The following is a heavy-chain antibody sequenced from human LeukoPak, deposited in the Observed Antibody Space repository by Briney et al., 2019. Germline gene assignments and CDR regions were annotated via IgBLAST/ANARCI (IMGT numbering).Heavy chain of an antibody. CDR2: IDSSGDYT. D-gene: IGHD6-13*01. CDR1: GFTFSTHA. V-gene: IGHV3-23*01. Sequence: GGSLRLSCAASGFTFSTHAMTWVRQAPGKGLEWISSIDSSGDYTFYADSVKGRFTISRDNSKDTLYLQLSGLRAEDTAIYYCGKEFSSGWFFWGQGTLVSVSS. CDR3: GKEFSSGWFF. J-gene: IGHJ4*02.